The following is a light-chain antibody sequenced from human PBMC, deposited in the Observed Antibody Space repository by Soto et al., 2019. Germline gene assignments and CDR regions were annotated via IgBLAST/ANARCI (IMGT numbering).Light chain of an antibody. CDR3: QQRHMWPIT. Sequence: VLSQAPVTLSLSPGERATLSCRASQSFRGLLAWYQQKPGQAPRLLIYDAYNRATGIPPRFSGSGSGTDFTLTISSLEPEDSAVYYCQQRHMWPITFGQGTRLEIK. J-gene: IGKJ5*01. V-gene: IGKV3-11*01. CDR2: DAY. CDR1: QSFRGL.